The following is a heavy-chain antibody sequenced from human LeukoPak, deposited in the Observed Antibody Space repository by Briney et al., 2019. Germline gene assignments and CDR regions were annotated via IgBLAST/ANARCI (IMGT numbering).Heavy chain of an antibody. V-gene: IGHV4-59*08. CDR3: AANSADYNTLGSSYKV. Sequence: PSETLSLTCTVSGGSISSYYWSWIRQPPGKGLEWIGYIYYSGSTNYNPSLKSRVTISVDTSKNQFSLKLNSVTAADTAVFYCAANSADYNTLGSSYKVWGQGTLVTVSS. J-gene: IGHJ4*02. CDR2: IYYSGST. D-gene: IGHD3-10*01. CDR1: GGSISSYY.